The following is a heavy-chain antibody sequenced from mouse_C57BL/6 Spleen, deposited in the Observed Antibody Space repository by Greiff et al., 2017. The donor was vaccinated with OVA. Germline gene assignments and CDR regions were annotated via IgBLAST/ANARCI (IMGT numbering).Heavy chain of an antibody. CDR2: ISDGGSYT. J-gene: IGHJ2*01. CDR3: ARDRDYKVTTGGFDY. D-gene: IGHD2-5*01. Sequence: EVKVEESGGGLVKPGGSLKLSCAASGFTFSSYAMSWVRQTPEKRLEWVATISDGGSYTYYPDNVKGRFTISRDNAKNNLYLQMSHLKSEDTALYYCARDRDYKVTTGGFDYWGQGTTLTVSS. CDR1: GFTFSSYA. V-gene: IGHV5-4*01.